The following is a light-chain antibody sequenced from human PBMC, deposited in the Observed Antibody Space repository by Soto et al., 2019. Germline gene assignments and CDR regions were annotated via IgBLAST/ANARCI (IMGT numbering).Light chain of an antibody. V-gene: IGKV3D-15*01. CDR3: QQYNNWPPEYT. CDR2: DSS. Sequence: EIVMTQSPATLSVSPGERATLSCRASQNVNNKLAWYQQKPGQAPRLIIYDSSSRATGIPARFSGSGSGTEFTLTISSLQSEDFAVYYCQQYNNWPPEYTFGLGTKLEIK. J-gene: IGKJ2*01. CDR1: QNVNNK.